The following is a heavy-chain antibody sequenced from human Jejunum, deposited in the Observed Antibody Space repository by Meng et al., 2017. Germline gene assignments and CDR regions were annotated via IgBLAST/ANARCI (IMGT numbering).Heavy chain of an antibody. CDR1: GFTFSSYE. J-gene: IGHJ3*01. D-gene: IGHD3-10*01. CDR3: VSLWVFGL. Sequence: GESLKISCAASGFTFSSYEMNWVRQAPGKELEWLSYISSGSDNTIYYAHAVKGRFTISRDNAKNSVYLQMNSRRAEDTAVYYCVSLWVFGLGGQGTVVTVS. CDR2: ISSGSDNTI. V-gene: IGHV3-48*03.